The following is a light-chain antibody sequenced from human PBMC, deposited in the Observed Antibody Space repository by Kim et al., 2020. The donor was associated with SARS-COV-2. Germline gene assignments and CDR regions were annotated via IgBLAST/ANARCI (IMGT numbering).Light chain of an antibody. CDR1: QSVHTF. V-gene: IGKV3-11*01. CDR3: HHRSDWPLT. J-gene: IGKJ4*01. Sequence: IVLTQSPATLSLSPGERATLSCRASQSVHTFLAWYQQKPGQAPSLLIYDASNRATGVPARFTGSGSGTDFTLTISSLEPEDFAVYYCHHRSDWPLTFGGGTKVDIK. CDR2: DAS.